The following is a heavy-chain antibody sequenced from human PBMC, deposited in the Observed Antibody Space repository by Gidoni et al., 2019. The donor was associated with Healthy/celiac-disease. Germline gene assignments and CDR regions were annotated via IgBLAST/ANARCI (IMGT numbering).Heavy chain of an antibody. V-gene: IGHV3-21*01. CDR2: ISSSSSYI. CDR1: GFTFRRYS. J-gene: IGHJ6*02. Sequence: EVQLVESGGGLVKPGGSLRLSCAASGFTFRRYSMNWVRQAPGKGLEWVSSISSSSSYIYYADSVKGRLTISRDNAKNSLYLQMNSLRAEDTAVYYCARDQEYSYVFYYYYGMDVWGQGTTVTVSS. D-gene: IGHD5-18*01. CDR3: ARDQEYSYVFYYYYGMDV.